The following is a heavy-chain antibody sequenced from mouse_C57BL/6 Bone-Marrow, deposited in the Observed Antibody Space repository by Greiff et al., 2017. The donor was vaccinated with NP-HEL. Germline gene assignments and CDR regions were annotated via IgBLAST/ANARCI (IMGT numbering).Heavy chain of an antibody. CDR2: IDHSDSYN. Sequence: QVQLQQSGAELVKPGASVKLSCKASGYTFTSYWMQWVKQRPGQGLEWIGEIDHSDSYNNYNQKFKRPATLTVDTSSSTAYMQLSSLTSEDSAVYYCARHYGSSDYWGQGTTLTVSS. V-gene: IGHV1-50*01. D-gene: IGHD1-1*01. J-gene: IGHJ2*01. CDR3: ARHYGSSDY. CDR1: GYTFTSYW.